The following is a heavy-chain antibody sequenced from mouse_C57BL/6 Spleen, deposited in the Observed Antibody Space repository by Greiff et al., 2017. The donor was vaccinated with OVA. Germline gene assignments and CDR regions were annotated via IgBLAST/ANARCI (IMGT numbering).Heavy chain of an antibody. CDR2: IYPGSGST. J-gene: IGHJ1*03. Sequence: QLQQPGAELVKPGASVKMSCKASGYTFTSYWITWVKQRPGQGLEWIGDIYPGSGSTNYNEKFKSKATLTVDTSSSTAYMQLSSLTSEDSAVYYCARRYYGSSNWYFDVWGTGTTVTVSS. CDR3: ARRYYGSSNWYFDV. D-gene: IGHD1-1*01. V-gene: IGHV1-55*01. CDR1: GYTFTSYW.